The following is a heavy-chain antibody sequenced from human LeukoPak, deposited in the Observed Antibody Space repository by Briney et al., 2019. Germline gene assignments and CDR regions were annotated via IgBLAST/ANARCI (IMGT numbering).Heavy chain of an antibody. CDR2: INAGNGNT. CDR3: TRGGTQEGVLYYYGMDV. V-gene: IGHV1-3*01. CDR1: GYTFTSYA. J-gene: IGHJ6*02. Sequence: ASVKVSCKASGYTFTSYAVHWVRQAPGQRLEWMGWINAGNGNTKYSQKFQGRVTITRDTSASTAYMELSSLRSEDTAVYYCTRGGTQEGVLYYYGMDVWGQGTTVTVSS. D-gene: IGHD1-26*01.